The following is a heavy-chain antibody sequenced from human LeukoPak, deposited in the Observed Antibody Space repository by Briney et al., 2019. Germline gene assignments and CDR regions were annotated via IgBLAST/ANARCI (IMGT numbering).Heavy chain of an antibody. CDR1: GGSFGVYS. J-gene: IGHJ4*02. CDR3: ARGALITIFGVVIMGAQGPYFDY. V-gene: IGHV4-34*01. D-gene: IGHD3-3*01. Sequence: PSETLSLTCAVYGGSFGVYSGSGFARPPGRGWEGIGESNHMGATNYNPSLKRRVTISVDTSKNQFSLKLSSVTAADTAVYYCARGALITIFGVVIMGAQGPYFDYWGQGTLVTVSS. CDR2: SNHMGAT.